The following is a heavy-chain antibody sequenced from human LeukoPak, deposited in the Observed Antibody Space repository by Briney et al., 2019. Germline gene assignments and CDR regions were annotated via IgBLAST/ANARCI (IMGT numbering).Heavy chain of an antibody. V-gene: IGHV4-30-4*08. CDR2: IYYSGST. CDR3: ASGYLVASGAFDI. Sequence: SQTLSLTCTVSGGSISSGDYYWSWIRQPPGKGLEWIGYIYYSGSTYYNPSLKSRVTISVDTSKNQFSLKLSSVTAADTAVYYCASGYLVASGAFDIWGQGTMVTVSS. D-gene: IGHD3-22*01. J-gene: IGHJ3*02. CDR1: GGSISSGDYY.